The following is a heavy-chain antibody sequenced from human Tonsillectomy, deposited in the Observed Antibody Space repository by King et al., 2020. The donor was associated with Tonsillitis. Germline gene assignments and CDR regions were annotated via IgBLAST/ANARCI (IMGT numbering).Heavy chain of an antibody. J-gene: IGHJ4*02. V-gene: IGHV4-39*07. Sequence: LQLQESGPGLVKPSETLSLTCTVSGGSISSSSYYWGWIRQPPGMGLEWIGTIYYSGSTYYNPSLKSRVTISVDTSKNLFSLKLSSVTAADTAVYYCARRRGYDPLFDYWGQGTLVTVSS. D-gene: IGHD5-12*01. CDR1: GGSISSSSYY. CDR2: IYYSGST. CDR3: ARRRGYDPLFDY.